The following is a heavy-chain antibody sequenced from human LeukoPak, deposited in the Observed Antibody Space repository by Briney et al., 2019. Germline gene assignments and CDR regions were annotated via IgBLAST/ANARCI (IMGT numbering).Heavy chain of an antibody. CDR3: AKDLVGGIVDY. CDR2: ISYDGSNK. D-gene: IGHD6-13*01. Sequence: GGSLRLSCAASGFTFSNYPVHWVRQAPGKGLEWVALISYDGSNKYYADSVKGRFTISRDNSKNTLYLQMNSLRAEDTAVYYCAKDLVGGIVDYWGQGTLVTVSS. CDR1: GFTFSNYP. J-gene: IGHJ4*02. V-gene: IGHV3-30-3*01.